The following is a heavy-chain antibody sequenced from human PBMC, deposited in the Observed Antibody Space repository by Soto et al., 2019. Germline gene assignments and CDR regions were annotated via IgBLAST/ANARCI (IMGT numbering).Heavy chain of an antibody. D-gene: IGHD3-22*01. Sequence: GECQKISCKGSGYSFAGYWITWVRQKPGKGLEWMGRIDPSDSQTYYSPSFRGHVTISVTKSITTVFLQWSSLRASDTAMYYCARQIYDSDTGPNFQYYFDSWGQGTPVTVSS. J-gene: IGHJ4*02. V-gene: IGHV5-10-1*01. CDR2: IDPSDSQT. CDR1: GYSFAGYW. CDR3: ARQIYDSDTGPNFQYYFDS.